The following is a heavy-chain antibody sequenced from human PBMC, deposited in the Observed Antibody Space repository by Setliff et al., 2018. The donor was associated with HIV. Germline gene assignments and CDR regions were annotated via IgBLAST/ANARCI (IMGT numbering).Heavy chain of an antibody. V-gene: IGHV3-7*01. D-gene: IGHD6-6*01. CDR2: IKQDGSEK. J-gene: IGHJ4*02. CDR1: GFTFSSYW. CDR3: ARDRPARPPNY. Sequence: ETLRLSCAASGFTFSSYWMSWVRQAPGKGLEWVANIKQDGSEKYYVDSVKGRFTISRDNAKNSLYLQMNSLRAEDTAVYYCARDRPARPPNYWGQGTLVTVSS.